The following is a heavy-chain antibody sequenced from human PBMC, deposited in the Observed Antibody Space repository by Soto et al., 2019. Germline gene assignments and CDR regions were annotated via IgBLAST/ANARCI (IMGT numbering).Heavy chain of an antibody. D-gene: IGHD4-4*01. V-gene: IGHV3-7*02. CDR2: TKPDETET. J-gene: IGHJ4*02. CDR1: GFTFSSYS. CDR3: ATIGDVTFHY. Sequence: PGGSLRLSCAASGFTFSSYSMAWVRQAPGKGLEWVGNTKPDETETYYAGSVEGRFTISRDNAKSSLYLQMDSLRVEDTAVYYCATIGDVTFHYWGQGTPVTVSS.